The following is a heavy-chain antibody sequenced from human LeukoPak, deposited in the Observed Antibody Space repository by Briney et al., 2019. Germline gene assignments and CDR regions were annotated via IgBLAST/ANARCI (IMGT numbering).Heavy chain of an antibody. CDR1: GFTFSSYS. V-gene: IGHV3-21*01. J-gene: IGHJ4*02. Sequence: PGGSLRLSCAASGFTFSSYSMNWVRRAPGKGLEWVSSISSSSSYIYYADSVKGRFTISRDNAKNSLYLQMNSLRAEDTAVYYCARDSGSGYYLGYWGQGTLVTVSS. CDR3: ARDSGSGYYLGY. D-gene: IGHD3-3*01. CDR2: ISSSSSYI.